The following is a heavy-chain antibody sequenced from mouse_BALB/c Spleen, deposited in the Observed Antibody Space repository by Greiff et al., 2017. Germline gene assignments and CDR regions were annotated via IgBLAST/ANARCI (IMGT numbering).Heavy chain of an antibody. V-gene: IGHV1-7*01. D-gene: IGHD2-1*01. CDR2: INPSTGYT. CDR3: ARRDGNYGGFAY. Sequence: QVQLKESGAELAKPGASVKMSCKASGYTFTSYWMHWVKQRPGQGLEWIGYINPSTGYTEYNQKFKDKATLTADKSSSTAYMQLSSLTSEDSAVYYCARRDGNYGGFAYWGQGTLVTVSA. CDR1: GYTFTSYW. J-gene: IGHJ3*01.